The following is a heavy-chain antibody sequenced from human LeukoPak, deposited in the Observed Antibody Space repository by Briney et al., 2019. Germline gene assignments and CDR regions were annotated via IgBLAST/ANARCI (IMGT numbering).Heavy chain of an antibody. CDR3: AKNGGDSYGTGHFDY. D-gene: IGHD2-21*02. J-gene: IGHJ4*02. Sequence: GGSLRLSCAASGFTFSSFAMTWARRPPGKGLEWVSAIGGSGGGTYYADSVKGRFTISRDNSKNTLYLQMNSLRAGDTAVYYCAKNGGDSYGTGHFDYWGQGTLVTVSS. CDR2: IGGSGGGT. CDR1: GFTFSSFA. V-gene: IGHV3-23*01.